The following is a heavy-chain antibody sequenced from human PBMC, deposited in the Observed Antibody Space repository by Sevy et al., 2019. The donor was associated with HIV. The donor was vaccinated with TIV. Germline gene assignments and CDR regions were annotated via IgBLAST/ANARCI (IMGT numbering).Heavy chain of an antibody. D-gene: IGHD3-10*01. CDR2: ISAYNGNT. Sequence: ASVKVSCKASGYTFTSYGISWVRQAPGQGLEWMGWISAYNGNTNYAQKLQGRVTMTTDTSTSTAYMEPRSLRSDDTAVYYCARGYHYYGSGHRGFDPWGQGTLVTVSS. CDR3: ARGYHYYGSGHRGFDP. V-gene: IGHV1-18*01. CDR1: GYTFTSYG. J-gene: IGHJ5*02.